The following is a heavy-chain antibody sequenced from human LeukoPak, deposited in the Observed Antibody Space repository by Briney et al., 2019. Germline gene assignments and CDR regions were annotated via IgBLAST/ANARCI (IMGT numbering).Heavy chain of an antibody. J-gene: IGHJ6*04. V-gene: IGHV3-48*03. D-gene: IGHD3-10*02. CDR2: ISSSGSTI. CDR3: AELGITMIGGV. CDR1: GFTFSSYE. Sequence: QPGGSLRLYCAASGFTFSSYEMNWVRQAPGKGLEWVSYISSSGSTIYYAYSVKGRFTRSRDNAKNSLYLQMNSLRAEDTAVYYCAELGITMIGGVWGKGTTVTISS.